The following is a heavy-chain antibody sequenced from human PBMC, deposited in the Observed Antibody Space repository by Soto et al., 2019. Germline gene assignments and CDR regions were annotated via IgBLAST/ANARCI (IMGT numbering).Heavy chain of an antibody. D-gene: IGHD6-13*01. CDR2: IYYSGST. J-gene: IGHJ4*02. CDR3: TRHEGGAAADRPLDY. CDR1: GDPVRTSPYD. V-gene: IGHV4-39*01. Sequence: SDPLSGTSRPSGDPVRTSPYDRSWIRQSPGKGLEWIGSIYYSGSTHNNPSLKSRVTMSVDTYTNQFSLKLMSVTAADTAIYYCTRHEGGAAADRPLDYWGQG.